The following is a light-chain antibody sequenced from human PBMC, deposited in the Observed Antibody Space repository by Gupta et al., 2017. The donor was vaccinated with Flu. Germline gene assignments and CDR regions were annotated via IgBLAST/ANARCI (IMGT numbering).Light chain of an antibody. Sequence: EIVMTQSPATLSVSPGERATLSCRASQSVSSNLAWYQQKPGQSPRLLIYGASTRATGIPARFSGSGSGTEFTLTISSLQSEDFALYYCQQYNKWPPRTFGQGTKVEIK. J-gene: IGKJ1*01. V-gene: IGKV3-15*01. CDR1: QSVSSN. CDR3: QQYNKWPPRT. CDR2: GAS.